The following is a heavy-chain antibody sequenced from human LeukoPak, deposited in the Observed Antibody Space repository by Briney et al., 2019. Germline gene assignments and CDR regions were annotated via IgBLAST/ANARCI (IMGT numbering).Heavy chain of an antibody. V-gene: IGHV5-51*01. J-gene: IGHJ4*02. CDR2: IYPGDSDT. CDR1: GYSFTTYW. CDR3: ARAPTVLTSSDY. D-gene: IGHD4-23*01. Sequence: GESLRISCKGSGYSFTTYWIGWVRQMPGKDLEWMGIIYPGDSDTRYSPSFQGQVTISADKSISTAYLQWSSLRASDSAMYYCARAPTVLTSSDYWGQGTLVTVSS.